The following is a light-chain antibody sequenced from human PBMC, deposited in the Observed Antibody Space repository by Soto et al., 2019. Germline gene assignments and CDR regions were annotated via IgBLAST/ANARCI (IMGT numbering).Light chain of an antibody. Sequence: EIVLTQSQATLSLSPGERATLSCGASQSVGSTNLAWYQQKPGLAPRLLIYDASTRATGIPDRFSGSGSGTDFTLTISRLEPEDFAVYHCQQYDRSPLTFGPGTKVDIK. V-gene: IGKV3D-20*01. CDR3: QQYDRSPLT. CDR2: DAS. J-gene: IGKJ3*01. CDR1: QSVGSTN.